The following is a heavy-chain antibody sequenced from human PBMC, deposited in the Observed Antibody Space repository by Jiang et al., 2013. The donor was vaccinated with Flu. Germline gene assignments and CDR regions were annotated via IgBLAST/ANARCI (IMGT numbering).Heavy chain of an antibody. CDR1: GYSFTSYW. CDR3: ARRSDGSGYATFFDQ. V-gene: IGHV5-10-1*01. Sequence: GAEVKKPGESLRISCKVSGYSFTSYWISWVRQKPGKGLEWMGTIDPIDSYTSYSPSFQGHVTISADKSISTAYLQWSSLKASDTAMYYCARRSDGSGYATFFDQWGQGTLVPVSS. D-gene: IGHD3-22*01. J-gene: IGHJ4*02. CDR2: IDPIDSYT.